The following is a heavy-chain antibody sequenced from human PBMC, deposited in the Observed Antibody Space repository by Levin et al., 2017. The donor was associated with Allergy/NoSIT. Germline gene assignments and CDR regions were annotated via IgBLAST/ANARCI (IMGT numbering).Heavy chain of an antibody. CDR3: AKPRVTVTPGGFDY. Sequence: GESLKISCAASGFTFSSYAMSWVRQAPGKGLEWVSAISGSDNGTYYADSVKGRFTISRDNSKNTLYLQMNSLRAEDTAVYYCAKPRVTVTPGGFDYWGQGTLVTVSS. J-gene: IGHJ4*02. CDR2: ISGSDNGT. CDR1: GFTFSSYA. D-gene: IGHD4-17*01. V-gene: IGHV3-23*01.